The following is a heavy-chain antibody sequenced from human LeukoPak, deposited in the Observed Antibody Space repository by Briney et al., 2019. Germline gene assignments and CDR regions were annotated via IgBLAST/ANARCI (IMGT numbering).Heavy chain of an antibody. Sequence: PGESLRLSCAASGFRFGSDWMSWVRQAPGKGPEWVANINPDGSEKYYVDSVKGRFTISRDNGKNSLYLQLNSLRAEDTAVYYCARYYDTTVGDAFDIWGQGTMVTVSS. CDR2: INPDGSEK. D-gene: IGHD3-16*01. CDR3: ARYYDTTVGDAFDI. CDR1: GFRFGSDW. J-gene: IGHJ3*02. V-gene: IGHV3-7*01.